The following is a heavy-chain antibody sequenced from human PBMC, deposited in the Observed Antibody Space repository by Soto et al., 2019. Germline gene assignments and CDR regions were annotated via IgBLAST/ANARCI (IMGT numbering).Heavy chain of an antibody. CDR2: ISGSGGST. V-gene: IGHV3-23*01. D-gene: IGHD2-15*01. Sequence: GGSLRLSCAASGFTFSSYAMSWVRQAPGKGLEWVSAISGSGGSTYYADSVKGRFTISRDNSKNTLYLQMNSLRAEDTAVYYWAKGSSAGFYFDTWGQEPRVTVPS. CDR3: AKGSSAGFYFDT. CDR1: GFTFSSYA. J-gene: IGHJ4*02.